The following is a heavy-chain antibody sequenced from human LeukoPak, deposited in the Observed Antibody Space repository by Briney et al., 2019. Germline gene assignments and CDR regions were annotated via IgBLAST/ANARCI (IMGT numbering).Heavy chain of an antibody. CDR3: ARDNSYIPSAGPSWFDP. Sequence: SQTLSLTCAISGDSVSSTTAAWNWIRQSPSRGLEWLGRTYYRSKWYSDYALSVKSRMTINPDTSKNQFSLQLNSVTPEDTAVYFCARDNSYIPSAGPSWFDPWGQGTLVTVSS. CDR1: GDSVSSTTAA. CDR2: TYYRSKWYS. D-gene: IGHD6-13*01. V-gene: IGHV6-1*01. J-gene: IGHJ5*02.